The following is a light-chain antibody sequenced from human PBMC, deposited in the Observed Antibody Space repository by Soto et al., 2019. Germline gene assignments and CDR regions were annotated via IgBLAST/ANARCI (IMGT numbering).Light chain of an antibody. J-gene: IGKJ1*01. CDR3: QPSYGSPWT. Sequence: IVLAESSGSLAVSLGWRGNINCNSSQTVVDSSNNKDYLTWYQQKPGQHNKLIIYWAYTRESGVTDRFSGSGSGAHFTLTIRGLQPEDVAVYYCQPSYGSPWTFGPWTQLDLK. CDR1: QTVVDSSNNKDY. CDR2: WAY. V-gene: IGKV4-1*01.